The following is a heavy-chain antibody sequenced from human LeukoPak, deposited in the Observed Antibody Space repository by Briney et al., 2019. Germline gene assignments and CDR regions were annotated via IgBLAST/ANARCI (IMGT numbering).Heavy chain of an antibody. CDR2: IKQDGSEK. Sequence: GGSLRLSCAASGFTFSSYWISWVRQAPGKGLEWVANIKQDGSEKYYVDSVKGRFTISRDNAKNSLYLQMNSLRAEDTAVFYCARDTAYMRGYSYGQQGETFDYWGQGTLVTVSS. J-gene: IGHJ4*02. D-gene: IGHD5-18*01. V-gene: IGHV3-7*01. CDR3: ARDTAYMRGYSYGQQGETFDY. CDR1: GFTFSSYW.